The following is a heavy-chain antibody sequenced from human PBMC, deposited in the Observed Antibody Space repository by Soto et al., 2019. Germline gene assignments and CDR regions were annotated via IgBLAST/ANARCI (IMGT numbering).Heavy chain of an antibody. D-gene: IGHD1-26*01. Sequence: QVQLVESGGGVVQPGRSLRLSCAASGFTFSSYGMHWVRQAPGKGLEWVAVIWYDGSNKYYADSVKGRFTISRDNSKNTLCLQMNSLRAEDTAVYYCARGHIVGAPNDAFDIWGQGTMVTVSS. CDR1: GFTFSSYG. CDR2: IWYDGSNK. V-gene: IGHV3-33*01. CDR3: ARGHIVGAPNDAFDI. J-gene: IGHJ3*02.